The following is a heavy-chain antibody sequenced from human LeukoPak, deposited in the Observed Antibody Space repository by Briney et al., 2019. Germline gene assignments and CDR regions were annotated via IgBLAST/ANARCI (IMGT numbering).Heavy chain of an antibody. V-gene: IGHV3-7*01. D-gene: IGHD6-19*01. CDR3: ARGSVAQVLDY. Sequence: GGSLRLSCAASGFTFSSYWMSWVRQAPGKGVEGVANIKQDGSEKYYVDSVKGRFTISRDNAKNSLYLQMNSLRAEDTAVYYCARGSVAQVLDYWGQGTLVTVSS. CDR2: IKQDGSEK. CDR1: GFTFSSYW. J-gene: IGHJ4*02.